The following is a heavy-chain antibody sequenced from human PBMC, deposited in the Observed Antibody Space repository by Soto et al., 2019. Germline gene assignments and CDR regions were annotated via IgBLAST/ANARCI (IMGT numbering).Heavy chain of an antibody. D-gene: IGHD3-10*01. CDR1: GYTFTGYY. V-gene: IGHV1-8*02. CDR2: MNPNSGNT. CDR3: ARVDYGSGSYYTSYYYYYYGMDV. J-gene: IGHJ6*02. Sequence: AASVKVSCKASGYTFTGYYMHWARQAPGQGLEWMGWMNPNSGNTGYAQKFQGRVTMTRNTSISTAYMELSSLRSEDTAVYYCARVDYGSGSYYTSYYYYYYGMDVWGQGTTVTVSS.